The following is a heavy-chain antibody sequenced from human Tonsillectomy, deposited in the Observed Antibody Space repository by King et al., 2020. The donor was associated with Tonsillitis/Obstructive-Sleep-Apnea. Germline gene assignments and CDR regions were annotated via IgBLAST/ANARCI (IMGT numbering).Heavy chain of an antibody. CDR1: GFTVSSNY. CDR2: IYSGGST. J-gene: IGHJ6*03. CDR3: AGGEGGYNCPVVYYYYYMDV. V-gene: IGHV3-66*01. D-gene: IGHD5-24*01. Sequence: VQLVESGGGLVQPGGSLRLSCAASGFTVSSNYMSWVRQAPGKGLEWVSVIYSGGSTYYADSVKGRFTISRDNSKNTLYLQMNSLRAEDTAVYYCAGGEGGYNCPVVYYYYYMDVWGKGTTVTVSS.